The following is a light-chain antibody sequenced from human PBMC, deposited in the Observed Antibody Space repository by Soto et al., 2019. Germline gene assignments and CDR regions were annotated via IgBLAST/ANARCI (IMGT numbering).Light chain of an antibody. Sequence: PGARATLSCRASQSVSSNLAWYRQTPGQAPRLLIYGASTRATDTPARFSGSGSGTDFTLTISRVEPADFAVYYCQQYGSSFATFGQGTQVE. V-gene: IGKV3-20*01. J-gene: IGKJ1*01. CDR3: QQYGSSFAT. CDR2: GAS. CDR1: QSVSSN.